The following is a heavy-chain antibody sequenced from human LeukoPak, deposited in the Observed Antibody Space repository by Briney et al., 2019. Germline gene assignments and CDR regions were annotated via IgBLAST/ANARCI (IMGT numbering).Heavy chain of an antibody. J-gene: IGHJ4*02. Sequence: ASVKVSCKASGYTFTGYYMHWVRQAPGQGLEWMGWINPNTGGTSYAQKFQGRVTLTRDTSITTAYMELSRLRSDDPAVYYFARDWSTTGWYSDYWGQGTLVTVSS. V-gene: IGHV1-2*02. D-gene: IGHD6-19*01. CDR3: ARDWSTTGWYSDY. CDR2: INPNTGGT. CDR1: GYTFTGYY.